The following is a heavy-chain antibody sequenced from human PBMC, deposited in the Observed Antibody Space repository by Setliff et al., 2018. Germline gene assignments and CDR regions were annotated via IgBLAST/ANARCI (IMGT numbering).Heavy chain of an antibody. J-gene: IGHJ5*02. V-gene: IGHV1-2*06. D-gene: IGHD3-22*01. Sequence: ASVKVSCKASGGTFSSYAITWVRQAPGQGLEWMGRINPNSGGTNYAQKFQGRVTMTRDTSISTAYMELSRLRSDDTAVYYCARSYYYDSSAANWFDPWGQGTLVTAPQ. CDR3: ARSYYYDSSAANWFDP. CDR1: GGTFSSYA. CDR2: INPNSGGT.